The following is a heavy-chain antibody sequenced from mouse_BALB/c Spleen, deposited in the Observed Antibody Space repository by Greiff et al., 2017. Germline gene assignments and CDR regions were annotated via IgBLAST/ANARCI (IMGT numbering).Heavy chain of an antibody. D-gene: IGHD2-4*01. CDR3: ARSELRGVYYAMDY. V-gene: IGHV5-17*02. Sequence: EVQLQQSGGGLVQPGGSRKLSCAASGFTFSSFGMHWVRQAPEKGLEWVAYISSGSSTIYYADTVKGRFTISRDNPKNTLFLQMTSLRSEDTAMYYCARSELRGVYYAMDYWGQGTSVTVSS. J-gene: IGHJ4*01. CDR2: ISSGSSTI. CDR1: GFTFSSFG.